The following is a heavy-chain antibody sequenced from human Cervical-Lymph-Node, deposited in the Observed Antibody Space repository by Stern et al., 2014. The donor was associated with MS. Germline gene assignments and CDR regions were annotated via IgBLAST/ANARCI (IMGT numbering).Heavy chain of an antibody. Sequence: VQLEESGSELKKPGASVTVSCKASGYTFTAYSMNWVRQAPGQGLEWMGWINTATGDPTYARDFTGRFVFSLDTSATTAYLHISILEAADTAIYYCARGDWFDPWGQGTLVTVSS. V-gene: IGHV7-4-1*02. CDR2: INTATGDP. CDR1: GYTFTAYS. J-gene: IGHJ5*02. CDR3: ARGDWFDP.